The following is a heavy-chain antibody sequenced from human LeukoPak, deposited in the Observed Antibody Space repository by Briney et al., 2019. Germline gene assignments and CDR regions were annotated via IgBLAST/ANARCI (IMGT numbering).Heavy chain of an antibody. J-gene: IGHJ6*03. V-gene: IGHV1-18*01. Sequence: ASVKVSCKASGYTFTSYGISWVRQAPGQGLEWMGRISAYNGNTNYAQKLQGRVTMTTDTSTSTAYMELRSLRSDDTAVYYCARVIVVVVAATDMDVWGKGTTVTVSS. CDR2: ISAYNGNT. CDR3: ARVIVVVVAATDMDV. D-gene: IGHD2-15*01. CDR1: GYTFTSYG.